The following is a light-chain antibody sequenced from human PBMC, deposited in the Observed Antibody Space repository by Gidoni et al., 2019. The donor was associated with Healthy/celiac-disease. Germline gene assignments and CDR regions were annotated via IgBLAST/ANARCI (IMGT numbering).Light chain of an antibody. J-gene: IGKJ1*01. V-gene: IGKV1-5*03. CDR2: KAS. CDR3: QQYNSYWT. Sequence: IQMTQSPSTLSASVGDRVTITCRASQSISSWLAWYQQKPGKAPKRLIYKASSLESGVPSRFSGSGSGTEFTLTISSLQPDDFATYYGQQYNSYWTCGQGTKVEIK. CDR1: QSISSW.